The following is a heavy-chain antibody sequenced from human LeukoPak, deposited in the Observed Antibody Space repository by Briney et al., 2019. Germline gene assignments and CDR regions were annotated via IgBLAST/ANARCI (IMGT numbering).Heavy chain of an antibody. V-gene: IGHV3-43*02. CDR1: GFTFDGYA. D-gene: IGHD5-18*01. J-gene: IGHJ4*02. CDR2: ISGDGGST. Sequence: GGSLRLSCAASGFTFDGYAMHWVRQAPGKGLEWVSLISGDGGSTYYADSVKGRFTISRDNSKNSLYLQMNSLRTEDTALYYCAKDIRRRGYSYAFDYWGQGTLVTVSS. CDR3: AKDIRRRGYSYAFDY.